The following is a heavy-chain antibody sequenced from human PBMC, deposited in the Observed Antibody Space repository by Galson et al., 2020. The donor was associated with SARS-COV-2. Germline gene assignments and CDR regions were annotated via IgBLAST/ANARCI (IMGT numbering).Heavy chain of an antibody. CDR1: GGSISSGDYY. CDR3: ARASVNDILTGYYPPNWFDP. CDR2: IYYSGST. J-gene: IGHJ5*02. V-gene: IGHV4-30-4*01. D-gene: IGHD3-9*01. Sequence: ASETLSLTCTVSGGSISSGDYYWSWIRQPPGKGLEWIGYIYYSGSTYYNPSLKSRVTISVDTSKNQFSLKLSSVTAVDTAVYYCARASVNDILTGYYPPNWFDPWGQGTLVTVSS.